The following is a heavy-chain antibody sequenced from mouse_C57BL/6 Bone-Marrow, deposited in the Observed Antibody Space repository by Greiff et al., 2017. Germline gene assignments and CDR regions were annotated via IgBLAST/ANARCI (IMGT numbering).Heavy chain of an antibody. Sequence: DVQLVESGGDLVKPGGSLKLSCAASGFTFSSYGMSWVRQTPDKRLEWVATISSGGSYTYYPDSVKGRFTISRDNAKNTLYLQMSSLKSEDTAMYYCARSYYSKDYWGQGTTLTVSS. V-gene: IGHV5-6*01. J-gene: IGHJ2*01. CDR2: ISSGGSYT. CDR3: ARSYYSKDY. D-gene: IGHD2-5*01. CDR1: GFTFSSYG.